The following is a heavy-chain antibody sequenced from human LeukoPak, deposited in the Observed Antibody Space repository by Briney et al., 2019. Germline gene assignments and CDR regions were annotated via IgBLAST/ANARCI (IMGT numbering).Heavy chain of an antibody. J-gene: IGHJ4*02. Sequence: ASVKVSCKASGYTVTSHGISWVRQAPGQGLEWMGWISTYNGNTNYAQKFQGRVTMTTDTSTSAAYMELRRLRSDDTAVYYCARNLGYGDYVLAYWGQGTLVTVSS. CDR1: GYTVTSHG. D-gene: IGHD4-17*01. CDR3: ARNLGYGDYVLAY. V-gene: IGHV1-18*01. CDR2: ISTYNGNT.